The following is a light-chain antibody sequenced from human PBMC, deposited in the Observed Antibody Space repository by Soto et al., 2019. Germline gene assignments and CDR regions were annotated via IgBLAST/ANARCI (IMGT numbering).Light chain of an antibody. Sequence: DIQMTQSPSTLSAFVGDRVTITCRASQSIGRWLAWYQQKPGKAPKLLIYDASSLESGVPSRFSGSGSGTEFTLTISSLQPDDFATYYCQQYKVYPYTFGQGTRLDI. J-gene: IGKJ2*01. CDR3: QQYKVYPYT. CDR2: DAS. V-gene: IGKV1-5*01. CDR1: QSIGRW.